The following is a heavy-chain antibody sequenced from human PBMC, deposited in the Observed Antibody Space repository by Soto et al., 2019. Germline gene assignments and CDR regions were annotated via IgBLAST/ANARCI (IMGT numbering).Heavy chain of an antibody. CDR1: GGSISKFY. V-gene: IGHV4-4*07. D-gene: IGHD4-17*01. CDR3: VRDGSKTLRDWFDP. CDR2: VYATGTT. Sequence: QVHLQESGPGLVKPSETLSLRCSVSGGSISKFYWSWIRKTAGKGLEWMGRVYATGTTDYNPSLRSLVAMSVDISRKTFSLRLTSVTAADTGMYYCVRDGSKTLRDWFDPWGQGKLVTVSS. J-gene: IGHJ5*02.